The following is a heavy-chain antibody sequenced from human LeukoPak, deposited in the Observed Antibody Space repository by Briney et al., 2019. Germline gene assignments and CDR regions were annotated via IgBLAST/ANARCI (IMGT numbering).Heavy chain of an antibody. CDR3: ARELSWSGRDY. V-gene: IGHV3-7*01. CDR1: GGSISSSSYY. Sequence: ETLSLTCTVSGGSISSSSYYWGWIRQPPGKGLEWVANINQDGSAKNYLDSVKGRFTISIDRGKNSLYLQMNSLRDEDTAVYYCARELSWSGRDYWGQGTLVTVSS. D-gene: IGHD3-3*01. J-gene: IGHJ4*02. CDR2: INQDGSAK.